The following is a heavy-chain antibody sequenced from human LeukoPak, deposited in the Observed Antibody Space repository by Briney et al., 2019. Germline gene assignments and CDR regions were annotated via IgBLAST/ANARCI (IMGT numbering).Heavy chain of an antibody. CDR2: IWYDGSNK. Sequence: GGSLRLSCAASGFTFSSYGMHWVRQAPGKGLEWVAVIWYDGSNKYYADSVKGRFTISRDNSKNTLYLQVNSLRAEDTAVYYCAREGRLARGAFDIWGQGTMVTVSS. V-gene: IGHV3-33*01. J-gene: IGHJ3*02. CDR3: AREGRLARGAFDI. CDR1: GFTFSSYG. D-gene: IGHD3-10*01.